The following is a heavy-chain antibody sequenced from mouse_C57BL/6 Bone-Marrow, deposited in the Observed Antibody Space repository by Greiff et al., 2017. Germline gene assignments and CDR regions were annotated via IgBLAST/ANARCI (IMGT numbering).Heavy chain of an antibody. CDR3: TFITTVVATDFYAMDY. D-gene: IGHD1-1*01. V-gene: IGHV6-3*01. Sequence: DVKLQESGGGLVQPGGSMKLSCVASGFTFSNYWMNWVRQSPEKGLEWVAQIRLKSDNYATHYAESVKGRFTISRDDSKSSVYLQMNNLRAEDTGIYYCTFITTVVATDFYAMDYWGQGTSVTVSS. CDR1: GFTFSNYW. CDR2: IRLKSDNYAT. J-gene: IGHJ4*01.